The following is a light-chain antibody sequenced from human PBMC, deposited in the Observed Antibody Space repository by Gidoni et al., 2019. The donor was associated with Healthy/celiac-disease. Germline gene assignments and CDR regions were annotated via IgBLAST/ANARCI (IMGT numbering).Light chain of an antibody. V-gene: IGKV1-27*01. CDR2: AAS. CDR1: QGISNY. CDR3: QKYNSALQT. Sequence: DIQMTQSPSSLSASVGDRVTITCRASQGISNYLAWYQQKPGKVPKLLIYAASTLQSGVPSRFSGSGSGTDFTLTISSLQPEDVATYYCQKYNSALQTFXXXTKVEIK. J-gene: IGKJ1*01.